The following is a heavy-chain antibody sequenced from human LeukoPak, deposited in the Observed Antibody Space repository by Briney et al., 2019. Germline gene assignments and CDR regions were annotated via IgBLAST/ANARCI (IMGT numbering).Heavy chain of an antibody. CDR1: GGSISSSSYY. CDR3: ARAGGYGSPFQH. CDR2: IYYSGNT. Sequence: SETLSLTCTVSGGSISSSSYYWGWIRQPPGKGLEWIGSIYYSGNTNYNPSLKSRVTISVDTSRNQFSLKLSSVTAADTAVYYCARAGGYGSPFQHWGQGTLVTVSS. V-gene: IGHV4-39*07. J-gene: IGHJ1*01. D-gene: IGHD3-10*01.